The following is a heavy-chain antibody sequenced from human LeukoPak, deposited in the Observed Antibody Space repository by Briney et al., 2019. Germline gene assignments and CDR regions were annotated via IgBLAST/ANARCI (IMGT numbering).Heavy chain of an antibody. CDR1: GYTFTNYG. CDR2: INTYNGNT. J-gene: IGHJ4*02. CDR3: ARLGDYCGGGSCYDY. V-gene: IGHV1-18*01. D-gene: IGHD2-15*01. Sequence: ASVKVSCKASGYTFTNYGITWVRQAPGQGLEWMGWINTYNGNTNYGQKFQGRVTMTTDTSTTTAYMELRSLRSDDTAVYYCARLGDYCGGGSCYDYWGQGTLVTVSS.